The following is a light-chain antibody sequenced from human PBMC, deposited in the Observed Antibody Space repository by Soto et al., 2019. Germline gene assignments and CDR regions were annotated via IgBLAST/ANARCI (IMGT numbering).Light chain of an antibody. CDR1: QSVSSY. CDR3: QQRSNWLWT. J-gene: IGKJ1*01. V-gene: IGKV3-11*01. Sequence: EIALTQSRATLSLSPGERATPSCRASQSVSSYLAWYQQKPGQAFRHLVYGASNRATGMPARFSGSGSGTDFTLTVSSLESEDFAVYYCQQRSNWLWTFGQGTKVDI. CDR2: GAS.